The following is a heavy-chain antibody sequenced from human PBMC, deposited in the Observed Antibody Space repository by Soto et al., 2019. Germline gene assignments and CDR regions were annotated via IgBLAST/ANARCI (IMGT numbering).Heavy chain of an antibody. CDR1: GGSISSSSYY. J-gene: IGHJ3*02. CDR2: IYYSGST. CDR3: ARPSILIRNTYSSSGHDAFDI. Sequence: QLQLQESGPGLVKPSETLSLTCTVSGGSISSSSYYWGWIRQPPGKGREWLGRIYYSGSTYYNPSLKSRVTISVDTSKNQFSLKLSSVTAADTAVYYCARPSILIRNTYSSSGHDAFDIWGQGTMVTVSS. V-gene: IGHV4-39*01. D-gene: IGHD6-6*01.